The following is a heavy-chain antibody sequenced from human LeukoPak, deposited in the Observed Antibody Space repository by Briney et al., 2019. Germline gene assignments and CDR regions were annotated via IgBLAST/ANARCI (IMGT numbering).Heavy chain of an antibody. CDR3: ARDHRISITMVRGVIGLNDY. Sequence: SQTLSLTCAISGDSVSSSTAAWNWVRQSPSRGLEWLGRTYYRSKWYSDYAVSVRSRITINPDTSKNQFSLQLSSVTPEDTAVYYCARDHRISITMVRGVIGLNDYWGQGTLVTVSS. V-gene: IGHV6-1*01. CDR2: TYYRSKWYS. CDR1: GDSVSSSTAA. J-gene: IGHJ4*02. D-gene: IGHD3-10*01.